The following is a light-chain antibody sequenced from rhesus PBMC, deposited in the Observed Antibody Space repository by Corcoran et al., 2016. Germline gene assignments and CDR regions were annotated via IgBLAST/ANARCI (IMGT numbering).Light chain of an antibody. J-gene: IGKJ2*01. CDR3: QQESNWSYS. V-gene: IGKV3-17*01. CDR2: GAP. CDR1: QSVSSS. Sequence: EIVLTQSPATLSLSPGERATLSCRASQSVSSSLAWYQQKPGQAPRLLIYGAPSRVTGIPYRFPGRGSGTGFTLTISSLEPEDVAVYFCQQESNWSYSFGQGTKVEIK.